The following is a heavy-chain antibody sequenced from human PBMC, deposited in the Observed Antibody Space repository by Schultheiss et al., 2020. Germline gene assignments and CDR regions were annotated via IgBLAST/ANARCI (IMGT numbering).Heavy chain of an antibody. CDR1: GFIFSSYA. CDR2: IKEDGGEN. V-gene: IGHV3-33*08. D-gene: IGHD5-18*01. J-gene: IGHJ4*02. CDR3: ARDTVAHTSMVPIDF. Sequence: GGSLRLSCAASGFIFSSYAMHWVRQAPGKGLEWVANIKEDGGENFYVDSVRGRFTISRDNLKNTWYLQMNSLRVEDTAVYYCARDTVAHTSMVPIDFWGQGTLVTVSS.